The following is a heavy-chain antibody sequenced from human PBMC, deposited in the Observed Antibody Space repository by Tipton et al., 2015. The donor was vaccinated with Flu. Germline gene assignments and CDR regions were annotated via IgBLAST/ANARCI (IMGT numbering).Heavy chain of an antibody. V-gene: IGHV4-61*02. CDR2: TTGST. J-gene: IGHJ4*02. CDR3: ARAPTTAVAYI. Sequence: TTGSTNYNPSLKSRVTISVDTSKNQFSLTLSSVTAADTAVYYCARAPTTAVAYIWGQGTLVTVSS. D-gene: IGHD6-19*01.